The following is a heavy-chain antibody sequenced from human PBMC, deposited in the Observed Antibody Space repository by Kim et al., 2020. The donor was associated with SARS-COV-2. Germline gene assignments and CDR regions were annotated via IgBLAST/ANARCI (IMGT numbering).Heavy chain of an antibody. CDR3: ARFNMPWATVTRRGPTNFDY. CDR2: ISAYNGNT. Sequence: ASVKVSCKASGYTFTSYGISWVRQAPGQGLEWMGWISAYNGNTNYAQKLQGRVTMTTDTSTSTAYMELRSLRSDDTAVYYCARFNMPWATVTRRGPTNFDYWGQGTLVTVSS. V-gene: IGHV1-18*01. J-gene: IGHJ4*02. D-gene: IGHD4-17*01. CDR1: GYTFTSYG.